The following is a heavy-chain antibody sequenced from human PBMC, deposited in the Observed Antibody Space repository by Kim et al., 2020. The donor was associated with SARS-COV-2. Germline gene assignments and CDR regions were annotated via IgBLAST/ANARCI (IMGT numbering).Heavy chain of an antibody. CDR3: AREGWEPDAFDI. CDR2: ISYDGSNK. D-gene: IGHD1-26*01. J-gene: IGHJ3*02. V-gene: IGHV3-30-3*01. Sequence: GGSLRLSCAASGFTFSSYAMHWVRQAPGKGLEWVAVISYDGSNKYYADSVKGRFTISRDNSKNTLYLQMNSLRAEDTAVYYCAREGWEPDAFDIWGQGTMVTVSS. CDR1: GFTFSSYA.